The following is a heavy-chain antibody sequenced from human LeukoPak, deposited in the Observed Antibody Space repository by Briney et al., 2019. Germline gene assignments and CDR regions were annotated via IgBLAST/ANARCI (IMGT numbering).Heavy chain of an antibody. CDR1: GFTFDDYA. CDR2: ITWNRDNI. Sequence: GGSLRLSCIVSGFTFDDYAMHWVRHTPGKGLEWVAGITWNRDNIGYGDSVKGRFTISRDNVKNVLYLQMNSLRPEDTALYYCAKDLSSAITSALVLDVWGQGTTV. J-gene: IGHJ6*02. V-gene: IGHV3-9*01. CDR3: AKDLSSAITSALVLDV. D-gene: IGHD3-22*01.